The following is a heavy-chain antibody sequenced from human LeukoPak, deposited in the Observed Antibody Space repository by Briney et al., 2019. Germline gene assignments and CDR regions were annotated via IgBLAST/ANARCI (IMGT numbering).Heavy chain of an antibody. CDR1: GITFSTYW. J-gene: IGHJ2*01. CDR2: INTDGSST. V-gene: IGHV3-74*01. Sequence: GSLRLSCAASGITFSTYWMQWVRQAPGKGLVWVSHINTDGSSTSYADSVKGRFTISRANAKNTLYLQMNSLRAEDTAVYYCARVISGYFDLWGRGTLVTVSS. CDR3: ARVISGYFDL. D-gene: IGHD3-22*01.